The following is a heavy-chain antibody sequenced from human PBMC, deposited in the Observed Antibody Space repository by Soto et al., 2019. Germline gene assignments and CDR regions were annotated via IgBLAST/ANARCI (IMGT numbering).Heavy chain of an antibody. V-gene: IGHV4-39*01. CDR2: IYYSGST. D-gene: IGHD3-10*01. J-gene: IGHJ3*02. Sequence: QLQLQESGPGLVKPSETLSLTCTVSGGSISSSSYYWGWIRQPPGKGLEWIGSIYYSGSTYYNPSLKSRVTISVDTSKNQFSLKLSSVTAADTAVYYCARPRPRITMVRGARYDAFDIWGQGTMVTVSS. CDR3: ARPRPRITMVRGARYDAFDI. CDR1: GGSISSSSYY.